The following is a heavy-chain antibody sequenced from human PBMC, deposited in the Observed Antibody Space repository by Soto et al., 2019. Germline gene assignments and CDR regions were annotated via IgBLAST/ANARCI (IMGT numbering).Heavy chain of an antibody. CDR3: ARSIVATLLDY. Sequence: EVQLVESGGGLVQPGGSLRLSCAASGFTFSSYSMNWVRHAPGKGLEWVSYISSSSSTIYYADSVKGRFTISRDNAKNSLYLQMNSLRADDTAVYYCARSIVATLLDYWGQGTLVTVSS. D-gene: IGHD5-12*01. J-gene: IGHJ4*02. CDR1: GFTFSSYS. CDR2: ISSSSSTI. V-gene: IGHV3-48*01.